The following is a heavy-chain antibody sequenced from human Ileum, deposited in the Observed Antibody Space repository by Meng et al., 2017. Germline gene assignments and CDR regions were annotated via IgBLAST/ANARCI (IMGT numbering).Heavy chain of an antibody. V-gene: IGHV2-5*02. J-gene: IGHJ5*02. D-gene: IGHD3-16*01. Sequence: QITLKESGPTLVKPTQTLTLTCTFSGFSLTTGAEGVGWFCQPPGKGLEWLAMIYRDDEKRFSPSLNSRLTITKDTSKSQVVLTMTNMDPVDTATYYCARGRVGTWWFDPWGQGALVTVSS. CDR3: ARGRVGTWWFDP. CDR1: GFSLTTGAEG. CDR2: IYRDDEK.